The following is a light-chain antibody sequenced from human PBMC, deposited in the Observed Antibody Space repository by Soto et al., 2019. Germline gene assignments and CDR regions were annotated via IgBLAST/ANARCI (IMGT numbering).Light chain of an antibody. CDR1: QSMTSW. V-gene: IGKV1-5*03. J-gene: IGKJ3*01. Sequence: DIQMTQSPSTLSASVGDRVTITCRASQSMTSWLAWYQQKPGKAPKLLIYKASSLESGVPSRFSGSGSGTEFTLTMSSLQPDDFATYYCQQYNSYPFTFGPGTKVDIK. CDR3: QQYNSYPFT. CDR2: KAS.